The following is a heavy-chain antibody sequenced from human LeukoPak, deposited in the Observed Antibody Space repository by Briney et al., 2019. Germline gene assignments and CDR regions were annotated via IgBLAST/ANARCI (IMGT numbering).Heavy chain of an antibody. CDR1: GFTFSGYW. CDR3: VKDRWVRVGEFDC. J-gene: IGHJ4*02. Sequence: GGSLRLSCAASGFTFSGYWMSWVRQAPGKGLEWVGRIKSKTDGGTTDYAAPVKGRFTISRDDSKNTLYLQMNSLKTEDTAVYYCVKDRWVRVGEFDCWGQGTLVTVSS. D-gene: IGHD3-10*01. V-gene: IGHV3-15*01. CDR2: IKSKTDGGTT.